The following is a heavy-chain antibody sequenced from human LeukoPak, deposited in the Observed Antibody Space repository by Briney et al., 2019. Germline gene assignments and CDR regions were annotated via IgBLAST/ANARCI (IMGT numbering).Heavy chain of an antibody. V-gene: IGHV4-4*09. CDR2: IYSRGST. Sequence: LETLSLTCIVSGDPISNYYWSWIRQPPGKGLEWIGYIYSRGSTNYNPSLKSRVTISVDTSKNQVSLKLTSVTAADTAVYYCARHAPTGTPTIFDYWGQGTLVTVSS. CDR3: ARHAPTGTPTIFDY. D-gene: IGHD1-1*01. CDR1: GDPISNYY. J-gene: IGHJ4*02.